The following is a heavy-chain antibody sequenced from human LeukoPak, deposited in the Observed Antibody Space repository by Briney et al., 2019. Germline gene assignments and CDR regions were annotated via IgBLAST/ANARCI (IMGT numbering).Heavy chain of an antibody. CDR2: IYHSGST. J-gene: IGHJ3*02. V-gene: IGHV4-30-2*01. Sequence: SETLSLTCAVSRSSISSGGYSSIWIRQPPGKGLEWIGYIYHSGSTYYNPSLKSRVTISVDRSKNQFSLKLSSVTAADTAVYYAARSHYSHGSGSENAFDILLQGTMVTVSS. CDR3: ARSHYSHGSGSENAFDI. D-gene: IGHD3-10*01. CDR1: RSSISSGGYS.